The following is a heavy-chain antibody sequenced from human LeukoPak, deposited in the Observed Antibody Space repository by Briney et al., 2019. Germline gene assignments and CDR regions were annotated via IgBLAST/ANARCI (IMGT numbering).Heavy chain of an antibody. D-gene: IGHD3-10*01. CDR1: GFTFGDYA. J-gene: IGHJ6*03. Sequence: PGGSLRLSCTASGFTFGDYAMSWVRQAPGKGLEWVGFIRSKAYGGTTEYAASVKGRFTISRDDSKSIAYLQMNSLKTEDTAVYYCTRESVWFGAYYYYYYMDVWGKGTTVTISS. V-gene: IGHV3-49*04. CDR2: IRSKAYGGTT. CDR3: TRESVWFGAYYYYYYMDV.